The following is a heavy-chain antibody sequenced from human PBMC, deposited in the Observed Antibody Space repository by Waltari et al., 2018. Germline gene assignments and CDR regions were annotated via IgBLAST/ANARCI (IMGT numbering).Heavy chain of an antibody. CDR1: GYTFSDYL. Sequence: QVQLVQSGAEVRKPWALVKVSCPASGYTFSDYLLHWLRQAPGQGLEWMGWVNPKSGGTNYAQKFLGRLTMTTATSSSTAYMEMNSLRSDDTAVYFCAREEGGMYTLRGALDLWGQGTMVTVS. CDR3: AREEGGMYTLRGALDL. CDR2: VNPKSGGT. J-gene: IGHJ3*01. D-gene: IGHD1-26*01. V-gene: IGHV1-2*02.